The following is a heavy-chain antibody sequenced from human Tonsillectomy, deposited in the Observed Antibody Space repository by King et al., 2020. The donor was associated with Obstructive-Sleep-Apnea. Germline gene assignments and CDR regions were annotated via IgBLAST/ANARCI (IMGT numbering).Heavy chain of an antibody. CDR1: GFTFSSYS. D-gene: IGHD6-19*01. J-gene: IGHJ4*02. V-gene: IGHV3-48*04. Sequence: VQLVESGGGLVQPGGSLRLSCAASGFTFSSYSMSWVRQAPGKGLEWVSYISSSRITIYYSDSVKGRFTISRDNAKNSLYLQMDSLRAEDTAVYYCVRVVGAWYRIFDYPGPGTLVTVAS. CDR3: VRVVGAWYRIFDY. CDR2: ISSSRITI.